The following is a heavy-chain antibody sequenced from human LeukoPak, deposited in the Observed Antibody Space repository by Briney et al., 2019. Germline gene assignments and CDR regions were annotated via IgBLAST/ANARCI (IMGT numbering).Heavy chain of an antibody. Sequence: GGSLRLSCSASGFILSSGAMHWVRQAPGKGLEYISRISDDGGDTYYADSVKGRFTISRDNSKNTLYLQMNSLRAEDTAVYYCASLPGDYGDYWGQGTLVTVSS. J-gene: IGHJ4*02. CDR3: ASLPGDYGDY. D-gene: IGHD3-10*01. V-gene: IGHV3-64*04. CDR2: ISDDGGDT. CDR1: GFILSSGA.